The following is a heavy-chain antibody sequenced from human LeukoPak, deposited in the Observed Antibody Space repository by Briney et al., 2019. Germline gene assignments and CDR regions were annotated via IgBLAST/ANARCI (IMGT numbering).Heavy chain of an antibody. J-gene: IGHJ4*02. V-gene: IGHV3-21*01. CDR1: GFTFSSYS. CDR3: ARDIAGISDS. Sequence: GGSLRLSCAASGFTFSSYSMNWVRQAPGKGLEWVSSISSGSGYIYYADSVKGRFTIFRDNAKNSLYLRMNSLRAEDTAVYYCARDIAGISDSWGQGTLVTVSS. CDR2: ISSGSGYI. D-gene: IGHD6-13*01.